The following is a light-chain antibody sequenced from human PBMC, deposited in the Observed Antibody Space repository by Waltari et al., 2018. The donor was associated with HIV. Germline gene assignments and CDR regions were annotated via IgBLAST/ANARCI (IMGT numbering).Light chain of an antibody. CDR2: NND. V-gene: IGLV1-44*01. Sequence: QSVLTQPPSASGTPGQRVNISWSGSSYNIGRNTVNWYQQFPGRAPKLLIYNNDQRPSGVPDRFSGSKSGTSASLAIGGLQSDDEADYYCAAWDDSLTVSYVFGPGTKVTVL. CDR3: AAWDDSLTVSYV. J-gene: IGLJ1*01. CDR1: SYNIGRNT.